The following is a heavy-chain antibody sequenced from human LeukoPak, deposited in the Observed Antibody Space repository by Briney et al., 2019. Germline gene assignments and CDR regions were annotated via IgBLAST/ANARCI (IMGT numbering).Heavy chain of an antibody. CDR3: ARGQKVTIFGVVIIHENS. D-gene: IGHD3-3*01. CDR1: GFTFSSYW. J-gene: IGHJ4*02. Sequence: GGSLRLSCAASGFTFSSYWMSWVRQAPGKGLEWVANIKQDGSEKYYVDSVKGRFTISRDNAKNSLYLQMNSLRAEDTAVYYCARGQKVTIFGVVIIHENSGGQGTLVTVSS. CDR2: IKQDGSEK. V-gene: IGHV3-7*01.